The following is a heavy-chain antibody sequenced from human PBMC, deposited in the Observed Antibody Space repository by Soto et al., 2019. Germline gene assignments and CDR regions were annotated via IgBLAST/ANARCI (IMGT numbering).Heavy chain of an antibody. D-gene: IGHD1-1*01. CDR2: INPASGSS. CDR1: GYTFTTFY. J-gene: IGHJ4*02. V-gene: IGHV1-46*01. CDR3: ARARHSASYGNAVPGY. Sequence: QVQLVQSGAEVRKPGASVKVSCKASGYTFTTFYLHCVRQAPGQGLEWMGLINPASGSSHYAQQFQDRITITRATSTNTVYMELSRLRSEDTAVYYCARARHSASYGNAVPGYWGPGSLVTVAS.